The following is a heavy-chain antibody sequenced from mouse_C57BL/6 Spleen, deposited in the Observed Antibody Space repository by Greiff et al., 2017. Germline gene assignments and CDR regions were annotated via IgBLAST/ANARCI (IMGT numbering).Heavy chain of an antibody. CDR1: GYTFTSYW. V-gene: IGHV1-52*01. CDR3: AREGIGSSPFAY. D-gene: IGHD1-1*01. J-gene: IGHJ3*01. CDR2: IDPSDSET. Sequence: VQLQQPGAELVRPGSSVKLSCKASGYTFTSYWMHWVKQRPIQGLEWIGNIDPSDSETHYNQKFKDKATLTVDKSSSTAYMQLSSLTSEDSAVYYCAREGIGSSPFAYWGQGTLVTVSA.